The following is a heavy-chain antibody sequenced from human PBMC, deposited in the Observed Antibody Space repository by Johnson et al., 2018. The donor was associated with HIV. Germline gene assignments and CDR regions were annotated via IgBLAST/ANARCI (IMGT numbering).Heavy chain of an antibody. J-gene: IGHJ3*02. CDR2: IWHDVRDV. Sequence: QLQLVESGGGLLKPGGSLRLSCPASGFTFSSSGIHWVRQAPGQGLEWVAFIWHDVRDVYYADSVKGRFTISRDNSKNTLYLQMNSLRAEDTAVYYCARSQTMIVDGAEAFDIWGQGTMVTVSS. V-gene: IGHV3-30*02. D-gene: IGHD3-22*01. CDR3: ARSQTMIVDGAEAFDI. CDR1: GFTFSSSG.